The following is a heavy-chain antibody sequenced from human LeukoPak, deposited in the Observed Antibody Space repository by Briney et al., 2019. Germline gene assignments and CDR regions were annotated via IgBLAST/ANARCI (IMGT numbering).Heavy chain of an antibody. CDR1: GGSISSYY. J-gene: IGHJ4*02. CDR2: IYYSGST. Sequence: PSETLSLTCTVSGGSISSYYWSWIRQPPGKGLEWIGYIYYSGSTNYNPSLKSRVTISVDTSKNQFSLKLSSVTAADTAVYYCARIRFLEWLTPHYFDYWGQGTLVTASS. D-gene: IGHD3-3*01. CDR3: ARIRFLEWLTPHYFDY. V-gene: IGHV4-59*01.